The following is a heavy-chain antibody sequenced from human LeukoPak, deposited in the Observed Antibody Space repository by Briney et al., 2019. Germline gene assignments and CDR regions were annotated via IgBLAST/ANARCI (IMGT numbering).Heavy chain of an antibody. J-gene: IGHJ3*02. CDR3: ARSGGVVAAAVLGSGSADAFDI. V-gene: IGHV1-3*01. CDR2: INAGNGNT. CDR1: GYTFTSYA. D-gene: IGHD2-15*01. Sequence: GASVKVSCKASGYTFTSYAMHWVRQAPGQRLEWMGWINAGNGNTKYSQKFQGRVTITRDTSASTAYMELSSLRSEDTAVYYCARSGGVVAAAVLGSGSADAFDIWGQGTMVTVSS.